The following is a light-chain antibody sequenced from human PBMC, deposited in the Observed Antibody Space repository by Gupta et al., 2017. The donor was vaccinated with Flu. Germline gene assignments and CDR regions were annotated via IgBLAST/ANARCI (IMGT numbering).Light chain of an antibody. V-gene: IGKV3-20*01. CDR2: GAS. CDR3: QQYGSSLRT. Sequence: EIVLTQSPGTLSLSPGERATLSCRASQSVSSSYLAWYQQKPGQAPRLLIYGASSRATGIPDRFSGSGSGTGFTLTISRLEPEDFAVYYCQQYGSSLRTFGQWTKVEIK. J-gene: IGKJ1*01. CDR1: QSVSSSY.